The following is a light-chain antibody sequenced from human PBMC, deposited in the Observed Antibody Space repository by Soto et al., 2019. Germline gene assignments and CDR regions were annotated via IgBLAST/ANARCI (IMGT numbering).Light chain of an antibody. CDR1: QSVSSSY. V-gene: IGKV3-20*01. CDR3: QQYDNSPIT. CDR2: GAS. Sequence: IVXAQSPFXXXXSXVXXSXLCCRXSQSVSSSYLAWYQQKPGQAPRLLIYGASSRATGIPDRFSGTGSETDFTLTISRLEPEDFAVYYCQQYDNSPITFGQGTRLEIK. J-gene: IGKJ5*01.